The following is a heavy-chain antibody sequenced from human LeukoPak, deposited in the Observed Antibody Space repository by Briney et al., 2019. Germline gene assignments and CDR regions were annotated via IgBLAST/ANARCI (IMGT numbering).Heavy chain of an antibody. CDR2: IINDGSST. CDR3: ARVADGDKYGGRDY. J-gene: IGHJ4*02. D-gene: IGHD5-24*01. V-gene: IGHV3-74*01. CDR1: GVPFSSYW. Sequence: GGSLRLSCAASGVPFSSYWMHWVRQAPGKGLEWVSRIINDGSSTTYADSVKGRFTISGDNAKDTLYLQMNSLRVEDTAVYYCARVADGDKYGGRDYWGQGALVIVSS.